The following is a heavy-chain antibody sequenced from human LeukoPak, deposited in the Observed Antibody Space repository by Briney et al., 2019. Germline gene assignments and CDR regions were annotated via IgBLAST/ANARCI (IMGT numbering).Heavy chain of an antibody. CDR1: GFTFSSYW. V-gene: IGHV3-30-3*01. Sequence: GGSLRLSCAASGFTFSSYWMGWVRQAPGKGLEWVAVISYDGSNKYYADSVKGRFTISRDNSKNTLYLQMNSLRAEDTAVYYCARDGSSGWTWYFDYWGQGTLVTVSS. J-gene: IGHJ4*02. D-gene: IGHD6-19*01. CDR2: ISYDGSNK. CDR3: ARDGSSGWTWYFDY.